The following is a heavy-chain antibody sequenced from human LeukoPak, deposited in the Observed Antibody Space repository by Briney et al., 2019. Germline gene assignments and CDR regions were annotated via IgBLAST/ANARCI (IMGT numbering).Heavy chain of an antibody. CDR3: ARTQSGYYYYGMDV. V-gene: IGHV1-18*01. CDR1: GYTFTSYG. CDR2: ISAYNGNT. Sequence: GASVKVSCKASGYTFTSYGISWVRQAPGQGLEWMGWISAYNGNTSYAQKLQGRVTMTTDTSTSTAYMELRSLRSDDTAVYYCARTQSGYYYYGMDVWGQGTTVTVSS. J-gene: IGHJ6*02. D-gene: IGHD3-10*01.